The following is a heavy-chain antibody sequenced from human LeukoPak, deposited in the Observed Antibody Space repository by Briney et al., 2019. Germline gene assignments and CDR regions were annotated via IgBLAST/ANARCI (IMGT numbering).Heavy chain of an antibody. Sequence: ASVKVSCKASGYTFTSYAMHWVRQAPGPRHEWMGWINAGNGNTKYSQKFQGRVTITRDTSASTAYMELSSLRSEDTAVYYCARLGAFSSGFDYWGQGTLVTVSS. CDR2: INAGNGNT. V-gene: IGHV1-3*01. J-gene: IGHJ4*02. CDR3: ARLGAFSSGFDY. CDR1: GYTFTSYA. D-gene: IGHD3-22*01.